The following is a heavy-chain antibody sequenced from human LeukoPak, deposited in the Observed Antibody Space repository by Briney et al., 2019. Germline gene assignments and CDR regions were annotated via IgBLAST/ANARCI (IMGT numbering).Heavy chain of an antibody. Sequence: GGSLRLSCAASGFNFSSYLMSWVRQAPGKGLEWAANINQDGGKKYYVDSVRGRFAISRDNAENSVYLQMNSLRADDTALYYCARGGVPDNWGQGTLVTVSS. J-gene: IGHJ4*02. V-gene: IGHV3-7*01. D-gene: IGHD3-10*01. CDR1: GFNFSSYL. CDR3: ARGGVPDN. CDR2: INQDGGKK.